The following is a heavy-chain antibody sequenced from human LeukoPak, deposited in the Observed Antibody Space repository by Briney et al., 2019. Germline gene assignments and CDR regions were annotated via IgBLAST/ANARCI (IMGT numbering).Heavy chain of an antibody. CDR2: IYYSGST. V-gene: IGHV4-61*01. CDR3: ARIRKGTFDY. D-gene: IGHD1-1*01. Sequence: SKTLSLTCTDSGGSVSSGSYYWSWIRQPPGKGLEWIGYIYYSGSTNYNPSLKSRVTISVDTSKNQFSLKLSSVTAADTAVYYCARIRKGTFDYWGQGTLVTVSS. J-gene: IGHJ4*02. CDR1: GGSVSSGSYY.